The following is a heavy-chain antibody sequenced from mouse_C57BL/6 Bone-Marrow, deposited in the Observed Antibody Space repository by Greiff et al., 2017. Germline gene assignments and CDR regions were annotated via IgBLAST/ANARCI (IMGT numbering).Heavy chain of an antibody. CDR1: GYAFTNYL. Sequence: QVQLQQSGAELVRPGTSVKVSCKASGYAFTNYLIEWVKQRPGQGLEWIGVINPGSGGTNYNEKFKGKATLTADKSSSTASMQLSSLTSEDSAVYFCARGSFAYWGQGTLVTVSA. V-gene: IGHV1-54*01. CDR3: ARGSFAY. J-gene: IGHJ3*01. CDR2: INPGSGGT.